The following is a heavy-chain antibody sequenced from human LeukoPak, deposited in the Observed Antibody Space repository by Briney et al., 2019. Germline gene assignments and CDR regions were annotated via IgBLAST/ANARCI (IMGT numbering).Heavy chain of an antibody. CDR1: GGSFSGYY. V-gene: IGHV4-34*01. Sequence: PSETLSLACAVYGGSFSGYYWSWLRQPPGKGLEWIGEINHSGSTNYNPSLKSRVTISVDTSKNQFSLKLSSVTAADTAVYYCARGPFPPMAEGDYTSGSYNSFDYWGQGTLVTVSS. CDR2: INHSGST. J-gene: IGHJ4*02. D-gene: IGHD3-10*01. CDR3: ARGPFPPMAEGDYTSGSYNSFDY.